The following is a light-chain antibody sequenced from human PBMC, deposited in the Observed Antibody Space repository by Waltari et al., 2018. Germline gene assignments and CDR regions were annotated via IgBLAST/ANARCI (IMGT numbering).Light chain of an antibody. Sequence: SYVLTQPPSVSVAPGKTARITCGGNNIGSKSVHWYQQKPGQAPVLVIYYDSDWPSEIPERFSGSNSGNTATLTISRVEAGDEADYYCQVWDSSSDHAVFGGGTQLTVL. J-gene: IGLJ7*01. CDR3: QVWDSSSDHAV. CDR1: NIGSKS. V-gene: IGLV3-21*04. CDR2: YDS.